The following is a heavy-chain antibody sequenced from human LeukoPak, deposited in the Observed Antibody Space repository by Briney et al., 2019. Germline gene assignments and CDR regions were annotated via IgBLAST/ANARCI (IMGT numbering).Heavy chain of an antibody. V-gene: IGHV4-34*01. D-gene: IGHD3-10*01. CDR1: GGSFSGYY. J-gene: IGHJ6*02. Sequence: PSETLSLTCAVYGGSFSGYYWSWIRQPPGKGLEWIGEINHSGSTNYNPSLKSRVTISVDTSKNQFSLKLSSVTAADTAVYYCARGLRYYYGSGSYYNSFYYYGMDVWGQGTTVTVSS. CDR2: INHSGST. CDR3: ARGLRYYYGSGSYYNSFYYYGMDV.